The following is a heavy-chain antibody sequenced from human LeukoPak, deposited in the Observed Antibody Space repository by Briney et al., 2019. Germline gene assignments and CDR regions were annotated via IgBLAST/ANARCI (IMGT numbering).Heavy chain of an antibody. V-gene: IGHV4-34*01. J-gene: IGHJ4*02. CDR3: ARGPDILTGYYNGFDY. CDR2: INHSGST. CDR1: GGSFSGYY. D-gene: IGHD3-9*01. Sequence: PSETLSLTCAVYGGSFSGYYWSWIRQPPGKGLEWIGEINHSGSTNYNPSLKSRVTISVDTSKNHFSLKLSSVTAADTAVYYCARGPDILTGYYNGFDYWGQGTPVTVSS.